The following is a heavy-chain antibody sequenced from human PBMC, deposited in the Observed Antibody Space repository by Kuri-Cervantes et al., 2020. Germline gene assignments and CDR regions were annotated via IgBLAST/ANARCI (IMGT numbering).Heavy chain of an antibody. D-gene: IGHD3-22*01. Sequence: GESLKISCVASGFIFSNYGMTWVRQAPGKGLEWVSDISGSGDKTYYADSMKGRFTVSRDNFENTVYLQMNSLRAEDTAVYYCARENYYDSSGYYYPNATDVWGKGTTVTVSS. CDR1: GFIFSNYG. J-gene: IGHJ6*04. CDR3: ARENYYDSSGYYYPNATDV. CDR2: ISGSGDKT. V-gene: IGHV3-23*01.